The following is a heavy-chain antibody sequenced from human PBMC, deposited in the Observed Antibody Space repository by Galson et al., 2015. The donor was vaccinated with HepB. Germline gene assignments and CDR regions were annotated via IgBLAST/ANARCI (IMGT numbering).Heavy chain of an antibody. D-gene: IGHD3-16*02. J-gene: IGHJ6*02. CDR3: ARDYLDGMDV. CDR1: GDSVSGYNGA. V-gene: IGHV6-1*01. Sequence: CAISGDSVSGYNGAWNWIRQSPSRGLEGLGRTYRRSRWSNEYAVSVKSRITITPDTSKNQFSLQLNSVTPEDTAIYYCARDYLDGMDVWGQGTTVTVSS. CDR2: TYRRSRWSN.